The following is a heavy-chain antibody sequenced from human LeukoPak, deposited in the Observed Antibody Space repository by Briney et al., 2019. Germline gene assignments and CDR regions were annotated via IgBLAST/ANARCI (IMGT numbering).Heavy chain of an antibody. J-gene: IGHJ4*02. CDR2: ISASGDST. CDR1: AFTFSNDV. D-gene: IGHD1-1*01. Sequence: GRSLRLSCGPSAFTFSNDVMSSVRQAPGKGMEWVSTISASGDSTYYADSVEGRFTISRDNSKNTLHLQMASPRVEDTAVYYCVTRGTTGTKYIEHWGQGTLVTVSS. CDR3: VTRGTTGTKYIEH. V-gene: IGHV3-23*01.